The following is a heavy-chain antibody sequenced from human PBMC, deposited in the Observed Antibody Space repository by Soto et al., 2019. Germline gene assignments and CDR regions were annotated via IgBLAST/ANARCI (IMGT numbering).Heavy chain of an antibody. CDR1: GGSISSSDFY. CDR2: MYYSGST. J-gene: IGHJ5*02. D-gene: IGHD6-25*01. V-gene: IGHV4-39*01. Sequence: SETLSLTCTFSGGSISSSDFYWGWLRQTPGKGLEFIGSMYYSGSTYYNPSLKSRLNISVDTSKNQFTLKLISVTAADTAVYYCAVVDSTGNWFDPWGEGALVTVSS. CDR3: AVVDSTGNWFDP.